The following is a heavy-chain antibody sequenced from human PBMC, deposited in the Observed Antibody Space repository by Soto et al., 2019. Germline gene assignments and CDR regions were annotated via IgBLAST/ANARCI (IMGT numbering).Heavy chain of an antibody. CDR3: AHRPSYCSGGSCYSGFDY. Sequence: SGPTLVNPTQTLTLTCTFSGFSLSTSGVGVGWIRQPPGKAMEWLALIYWDDDKRYSPSLKSRLTITKDTSKNHLVLTMTNMDPVDTATFYCAHRPSYCSGGSCYSGFDYWGQGTLVTVSS. CDR2: IYWDDDK. V-gene: IGHV2-5*02. CDR1: GFSLSTSGVG. J-gene: IGHJ4*02. D-gene: IGHD2-15*01.